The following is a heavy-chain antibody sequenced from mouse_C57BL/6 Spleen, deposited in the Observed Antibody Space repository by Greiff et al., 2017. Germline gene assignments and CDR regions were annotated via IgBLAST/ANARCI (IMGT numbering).Heavy chain of an antibody. D-gene: IGHD1-1*01. Sequence: QVQLQQSGAELVRPGTSVKVSCKASGYAFTNYLIEWVKQRPGQGLEWIGVINPGSGGTNYNEKFKGKATLTADKSSSTAYMQLSSLTSEDSAVYFCARAHDGSSPFAYWGQGTLVTVSA. V-gene: IGHV1-54*01. CDR1: GYAFTNYL. J-gene: IGHJ3*01. CDR2: INPGSGGT. CDR3: ARAHDGSSPFAY.